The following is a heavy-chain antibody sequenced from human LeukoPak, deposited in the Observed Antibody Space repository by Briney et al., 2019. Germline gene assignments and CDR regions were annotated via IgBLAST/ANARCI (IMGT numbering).Heavy chain of an antibody. CDR2: IKQDGSEK. V-gene: IGHV3-7*04. J-gene: IGHJ5*02. D-gene: IGHD3-9*01. CDR1: GFTFSSYW. CDR3: ARVSDYDILTGYYGGSWFDP. Sequence: GGSLRLSCAASGFTFSSYWMSWVRQAPGEGLEWVANIKQDGSEKYYVDSVKGRFTISRDNAKNSLYLQMNSLRAEDTAVYYCARVSDYDILTGYYGGSWFDPWGQGTLVTVSS.